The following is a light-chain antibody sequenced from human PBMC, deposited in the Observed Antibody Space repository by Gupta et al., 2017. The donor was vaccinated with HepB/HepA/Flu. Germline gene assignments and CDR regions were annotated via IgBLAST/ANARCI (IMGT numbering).Light chain of an antibody. CDR2: GAS. J-gene: IGKJ5*01. V-gene: IGKV3-20*01. Sequence: EIVLTQSPGTLSLSPGERATLSCRASQSVRSSDFAWYQQKPGQAPRLLIYGASSRASGIPDRTSGTGSGAESTLTSIRREPEDSAVYYWQQEGRFLTFGEGTRMEIK. CDR1: QSVRSSD. CDR3: QQEGRFLT.